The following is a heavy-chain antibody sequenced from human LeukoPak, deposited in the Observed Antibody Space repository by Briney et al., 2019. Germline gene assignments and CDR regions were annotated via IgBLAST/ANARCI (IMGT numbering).Heavy chain of an antibody. D-gene: IGHD4-17*01. CDR2: INHSGST. V-gene: IGHV4-34*01. Sequence: SETLSLTCAVYGGSFSGYYWSWIRQPPGKGLEWIGEINHSGSTNYNPSLKSRVTISVDTSKNQFSLKLSSVTAADTAVYYCARAVVTTAPIDYWGQGTLVTVSS. J-gene: IGHJ4*02. CDR3: ARAVVTTAPIDY. CDR1: GGSFSGYY.